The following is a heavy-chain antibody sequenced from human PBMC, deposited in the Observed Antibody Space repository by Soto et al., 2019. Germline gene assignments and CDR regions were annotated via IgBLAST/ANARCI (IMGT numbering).Heavy chain of an antibody. D-gene: IGHD2-8*01. CDR2: IYPGDSDT. J-gene: IGHJ6*02. CDR1: GYSFTSYW. Sequence: GESLKISCKGSGYSFTSYWIGWVRQMPGKGLEWMGIIYPGDSDTRYSPSFQGQVTISADKSISTAYLQWSSLKASDTAMYYCARQEGVKDYYYYGMEVWGQGTTVTVSS. CDR3: ARQEGVKDYYYYGMEV. V-gene: IGHV5-51*01.